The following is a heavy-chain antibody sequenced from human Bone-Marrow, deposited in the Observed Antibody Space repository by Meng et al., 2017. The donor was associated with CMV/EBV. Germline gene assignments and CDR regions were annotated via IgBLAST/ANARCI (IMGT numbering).Heavy chain of an antibody. V-gene: IGHV3-11*01. J-gene: IGHJ4*02. Sequence: LSLTCAVYGGSFSGYYWSWVRQAPGKGLEWVSYISGSGGTIFYAPSVKGRFTISRDNAKNSVYLQMNSLRAGDTAVYYCARNFKVTLFGVFILPPDYWGQGMLVTVSS. CDR2: ISGSGGTI. CDR1: GGSFSGYY. CDR3: ARNFKVTLFGVFILPPDY. D-gene: IGHD3-3*01.